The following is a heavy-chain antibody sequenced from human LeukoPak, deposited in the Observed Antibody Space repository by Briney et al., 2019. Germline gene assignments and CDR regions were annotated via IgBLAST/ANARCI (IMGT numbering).Heavy chain of an antibody. CDR2: ISRSGSTK. CDR3: ARVLRYCSGGNCYSGGLGYMDV. V-gene: IGHV3-11*01. Sequence: PGGSLRLSCAASGFTFNKHWMSWIRQAPGKGLEWVSSISRSGSTKYYADSVKGRFTISRDNAENSLFLQMNSLRAEDTAVYYCARVLRYCSGGNCYSGGLGYMDVWGKGTTVTISS. D-gene: IGHD2-15*01. CDR1: GFTFNKHW. J-gene: IGHJ6*03.